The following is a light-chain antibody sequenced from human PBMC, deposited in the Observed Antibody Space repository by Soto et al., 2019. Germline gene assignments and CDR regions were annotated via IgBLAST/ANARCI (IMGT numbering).Light chain of an antibody. CDR1: SSDVGGHNY. CDR2: DVS. CDR3: SSYTSSSTYV. V-gene: IGLV2-14*01. J-gene: IGLJ1*01. Sequence: QSALTQPPSVSGSPGQSITIPCTGPSSDVGGHNYVSWYQQHPGKAPKPMINDVSNRPSGVSNRFSGSKSGNTASLTISGLQAEDEADYYCSSYTSSSTYVFGTGTKLTVL.